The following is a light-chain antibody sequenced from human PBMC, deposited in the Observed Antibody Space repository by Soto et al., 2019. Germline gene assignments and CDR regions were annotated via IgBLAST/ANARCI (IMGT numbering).Light chain of an antibody. CDR1: SSDVGGYNY. CDR3: SSFAGSIFYV. V-gene: IGLV2-8*01. J-gene: IGLJ1*01. CDR2: EVN. Sequence: QSVLTQPPSASGSPGQSVTISCTGTSSDVGGYNYVSWYQQHPGKAPKLMIYEVNKRPSGVPDRFSGSKSGNTASLTVSGLQAEDEAHYFCSSFAGSIFYVFGTGAKVTVL.